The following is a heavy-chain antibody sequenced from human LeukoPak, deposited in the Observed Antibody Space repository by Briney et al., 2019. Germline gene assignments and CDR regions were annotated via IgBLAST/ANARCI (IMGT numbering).Heavy chain of an antibody. CDR1: GYSISSGYY. D-gene: IGHD3-10*01. CDR3: ARRGGIIRGVASYYYMDV. Sequence: SETLSLTCTVSGYSISSGYYWGWIRQPPGKGLEWTGSIDHSGSTYYNPSLKSRVTISVDTSKNQFSLKLSSVTAADTAAYYCARRGGIIRGVASYYYMDVWGKGTTVTISS. V-gene: IGHV4-38-2*02. J-gene: IGHJ6*03. CDR2: IDHSGST.